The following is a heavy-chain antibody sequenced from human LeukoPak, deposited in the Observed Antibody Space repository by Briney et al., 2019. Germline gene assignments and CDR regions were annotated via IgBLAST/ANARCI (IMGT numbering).Heavy chain of an antibody. D-gene: IGHD3-22*01. CDR3: ARNYDSSGFDI. CDR1: GGSISSGSYY. V-gene: IGHV4-61*02. J-gene: IGHJ3*02. CDR2: IYTSGST. Sequence: PSETLSLTCTVSGGSISSGSYYWSWIRQPAGKGLEWIGRIYTSGSTNYNPSLKSRVTISVDTSKNQFSLKLSSVTAADTAVYYCARNYDSSGFDIWGQGTMVTVSS.